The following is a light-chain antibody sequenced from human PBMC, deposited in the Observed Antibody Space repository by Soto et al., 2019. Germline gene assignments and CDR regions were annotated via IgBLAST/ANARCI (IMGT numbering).Light chain of an antibody. CDR2: DAS. CDR1: RNIGTW. Sequence: DIRMTQSPSTLSASVGDRVTITCRASRNIGTWLAWYQQKPGKAPDLLIYDASTLESGVPSRFSGSGSGTEFTLTISSLQPGDLATYYCQQCGDSWSFGQGTKVEIK. V-gene: IGKV1-5*01. CDR3: QQCGDSWS. J-gene: IGKJ1*01.